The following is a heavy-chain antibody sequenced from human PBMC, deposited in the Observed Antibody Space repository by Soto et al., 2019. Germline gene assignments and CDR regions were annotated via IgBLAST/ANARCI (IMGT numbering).Heavy chain of an antibody. CDR2: IIPLFGTA. J-gene: IGHJ3*02. Sequence: QVQLVQSGAEVKKPGSSVKVSCKASGGTFSSYAISWVRQAPGQGLEWMGGIIPLFGTANYAQKFQGRVTITADESTSTAYMELSSLRSEDTAVYYCARVTTGTAGVEPHRYDFDIWGQGTMVTVSS. CDR1: GGTFSSYA. D-gene: IGHD1-1*01. CDR3: ARVTTGTAGVEPHRYDFDI. V-gene: IGHV1-69*01.